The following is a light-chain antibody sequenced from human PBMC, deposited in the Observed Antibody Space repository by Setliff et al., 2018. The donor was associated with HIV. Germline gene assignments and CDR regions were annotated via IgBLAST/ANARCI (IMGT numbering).Light chain of an antibody. J-gene: IGLJ2*01. Sequence: SVLAQPASVSGSPGQSITISCTGTSSDVGSYNLVSWYQQHPGKAPKLMIYEVSKRPSWVSTRFSGSKSGNTASLTISGLQAEDEADYYCCSYAGSSTLVFGGGTKVTVL. CDR1: SSDVGSYNL. CDR2: EVS. CDR3: CSYAGSSTLV. V-gene: IGLV2-23*02.